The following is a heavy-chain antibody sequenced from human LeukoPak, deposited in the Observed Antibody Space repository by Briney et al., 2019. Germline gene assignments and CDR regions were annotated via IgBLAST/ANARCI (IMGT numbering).Heavy chain of an antibody. V-gene: IGHV1-69*13. J-gene: IGHJ4*02. CDR1: GGTFSSYA. CDR3: ATLQGPLLWFGEQTYDY. CDR2: IIPIFGTA. Sequence: GASVKVSCKASGGTFSSYAISWVRQAPGQGLEWMGGIIPIFGTANYAQKFQGRVTITADESTSTAYMELSSLRSEDTAVYYCATLQGPLLWFGEQTYDYWGQGTLVTVSS. D-gene: IGHD3-10*01.